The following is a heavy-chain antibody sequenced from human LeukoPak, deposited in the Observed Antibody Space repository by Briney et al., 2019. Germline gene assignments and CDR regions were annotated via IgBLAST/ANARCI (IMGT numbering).Heavy chain of an antibody. Sequence: GGSVRRYCAASGFTFSGSAMQWLGQASGNGREGVVRIRSKANSYAPAYAASVNGRINISRDASKNTAYLQMNSLKAEDTGVYYSTTLQLGTKPPDDFESWGQMTIVTLAS. J-gene: IGHJ3*02. CDR1: GFTFSGSA. CDR3: TTLQLGTKPPDDFES. CDR2: IRSKANSYAP. V-gene: IGHV3-73*01. D-gene: IGHD5-24*01.